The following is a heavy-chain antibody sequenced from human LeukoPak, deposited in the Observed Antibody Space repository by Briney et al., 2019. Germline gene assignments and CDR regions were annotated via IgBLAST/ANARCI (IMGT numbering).Heavy chain of an antibody. CDR1: GGSISSYY. V-gene: IGHV4-59*08. Sequence: SEPLSLTCTVSGGSISSYYWSWIRQPPGKGLEWIGYIYYSGSTNYNPSLKSRLTISGQTPQNQFSSNARPVNSGHASVYHCASTNDYPSLKSRITISVDTSKNQFSLKLSSVTAADTAVDYCARRLSSGWIRGPTTYFDYWGQGTLVTVSS. J-gene: IGHJ4*02. D-gene: IGHD1-1*01. CDR3: ASTNDYPSLKSRITISVDTSKNQFSLKLSSVTAADTAVDYCARRLSSGWIRGPTTYFDY. CDR2: IYYSGST.